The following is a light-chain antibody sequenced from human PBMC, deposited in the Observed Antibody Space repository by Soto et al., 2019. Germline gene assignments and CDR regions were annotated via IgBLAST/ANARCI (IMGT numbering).Light chain of an antibody. Sequence: ELVLTQSPGTLSLSPGERATLSCRASQSVSSSYLAWYQQKPGQAPRLLIYGASSRATGIPDRFSGSGSGTDFTLTISRLEPEDVAVYYCQQYGSSPLTFVGGTKVELK. CDR2: GAS. J-gene: IGKJ4*01. CDR1: QSVSSSY. V-gene: IGKV3-20*01. CDR3: QQYGSSPLT.